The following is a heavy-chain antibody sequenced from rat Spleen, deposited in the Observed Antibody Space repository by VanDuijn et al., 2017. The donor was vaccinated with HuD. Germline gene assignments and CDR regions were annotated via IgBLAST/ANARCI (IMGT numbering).Heavy chain of an antibody. CDR1: GFTFSNYG. J-gene: IGHJ4*01. CDR3: ATDGYYDGTYYSVYVMDA. V-gene: IGHV5-19*01. CDR2: ISPSGGRT. D-gene: IGHD1-12*02. Sequence: EVQLVESGGGSVQPGRSLKLSCAASGFTFSNYGMHWIRQAPTKGLEWVASISPSGGRTNYRDSVKGRFTISRDNSKSTLCLQMDSLRSEDTATYYCATDGYYDGTYYSVYVMDAWGQGASVTVSS.